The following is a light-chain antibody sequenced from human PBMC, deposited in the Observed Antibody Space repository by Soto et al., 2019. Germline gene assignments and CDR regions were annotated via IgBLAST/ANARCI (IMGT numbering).Light chain of an antibody. V-gene: IGLV2-8*01. Sequence: QYALTQPPSASGSPGQSVTISCTGSSSDVGGHNHVSWYQQHPGKAPKLMIYEVSKRPSGVPDRFSGSKSVNTASLTVSGLQAEDEADYYCSSYAGSMNLIFGGGTKLTVL. CDR3: SSYAGSMNLI. CDR1: SSDVGGHNH. J-gene: IGLJ2*01. CDR2: EVS.